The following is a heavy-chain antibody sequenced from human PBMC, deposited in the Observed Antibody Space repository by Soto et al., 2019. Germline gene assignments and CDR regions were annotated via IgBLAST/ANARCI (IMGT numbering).Heavy chain of an antibody. CDR3: ARHDNSALRFLEWLFYGWFDP. Sequence: SETLSLTCTVSGGSISSSSYYWGWIRQPPGKGLEWIGSIYYSGSTYYNPSLKSRVTISVDTSKNQFSLKLSSVTAADTAVYYCARHDNSALRFLEWLFYGWFDPWGQGTLVTVSS. CDR1: GGSISSSSYY. J-gene: IGHJ5*02. CDR2: IYYSGST. D-gene: IGHD3-3*01. V-gene: IGHV4-39*01.